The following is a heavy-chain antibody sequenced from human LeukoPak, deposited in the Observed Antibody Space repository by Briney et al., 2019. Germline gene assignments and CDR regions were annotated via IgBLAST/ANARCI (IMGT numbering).Heavy chain of an antibody. V-gene: IGHV1-46*01. CDR3: VRSKDNRGYDVRHLDY. D-gene: IGHD2-2*01. CDR1: GFTFIGNY. Sequence: ASVKVSCKTGGFTFIGNYLHWVRQAPGQGLEWMGMINPNGGHTDYAQNFQDRVTMTRDMSTSTVYMELSSLRSEDTAVFYCVRSKDNRGYDVRHLDYWGQGTLVTVSS. J-gene: IGHJ4*02. CDR2: INPNGGHT.